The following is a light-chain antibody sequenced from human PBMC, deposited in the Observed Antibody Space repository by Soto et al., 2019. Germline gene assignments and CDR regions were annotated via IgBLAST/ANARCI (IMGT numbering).Light chain of an antibody. V-gene: IGKV1-39*01. CDR1: ESVSSY. CDR3: QQSYSTTWT. CDR2: AAS. J-gene: IGKJ1*01. Sequence: DIEVTQSPSSLSASVGDRVTISCVTSESVSSYLNWYQQKPAKAPNLLLFAASNLQSGVPSRFSGSGSETDFTLTVSSLQPEDFATYSCQQSYSTTWTFGQGTKVDI.